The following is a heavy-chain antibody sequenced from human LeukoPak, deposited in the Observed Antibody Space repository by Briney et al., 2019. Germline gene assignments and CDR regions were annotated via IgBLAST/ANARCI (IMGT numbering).Heavy chain of an antibody. CDR1: GGSISRYY. CDR3: ASGYYDSSVFDY. CDR2: IYTSGST. D-gene: IGHD3-22*01. Sequence: SETLSLTCTVSGGSISRYYWSWIRQPAGKGLEWIGRIYTSGSTNYNPSLKSRVTMSVDTSKNQFSLELSSVTAADTAVYYCASGYYDSSVFDYWGQGTLVTVSS. J-gene: IGHJ4*02. V-gene: IGHV4-4*07.